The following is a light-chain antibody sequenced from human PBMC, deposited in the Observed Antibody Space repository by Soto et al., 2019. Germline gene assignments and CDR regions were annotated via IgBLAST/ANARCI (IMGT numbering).Light chain of an antibody. CDR1: QSVSSSY. Sequence: EIVLTQSPGTRSLSPGERATLSCRASQSVSSSYLAWYQQKPGQAPRLLIYGASSRATGIPDRFSGSGSGTDFTLTISRLEPEYFAVYYCQQYGSSPWTFGQGTKVEIK. CDR2: GAS. CDR3: QQYGSSPWT. J-gene: IGKJ1*01. V-gene: IGKV3-20*01.